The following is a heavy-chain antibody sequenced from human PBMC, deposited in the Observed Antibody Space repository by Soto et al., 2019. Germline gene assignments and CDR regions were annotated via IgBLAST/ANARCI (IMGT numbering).Heavy chain of an antibody. CDR1: GYSFTSYW. Sequence: HGESLKISCKGSGYSFTSYWIGWVRQMPGNGLEWMGIIYPGDADTRYSPSFQGQVTIPADKSISTAYLQWSSLKASDTAMYYCARLGGSCYPPCWFDPWGQGTLVTVSS. V-gene: IGHV5-51*01. CDR3: ARLGGSCYPPCWFDP. CDR2: IYPGDADT. J-gene: IGHJ5*02. D-gene: IGHD2-15*01.